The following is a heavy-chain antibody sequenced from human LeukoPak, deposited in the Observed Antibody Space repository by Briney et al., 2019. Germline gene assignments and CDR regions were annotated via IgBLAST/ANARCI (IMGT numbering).Heavy chain of an antibody. V-gene: IGHV3-53*04. CDR3: AGDLGDDTTMIFFDY. J-gene: IGHJ4*02. CDR1: GFTVSSNY. Sequence: PGGSLRLSCAASGFTVSSNYMSWVRQAPGKGLEWVSVIYSGGSTYYADSVKGRFTISRHNSKNTLYLQMNSLRAEDTAVYYCAGDLGDDTTMIFFDYWGQGTLVTVSS. D-gene: IGHD3-22*01. CDR2: IYSGGST.